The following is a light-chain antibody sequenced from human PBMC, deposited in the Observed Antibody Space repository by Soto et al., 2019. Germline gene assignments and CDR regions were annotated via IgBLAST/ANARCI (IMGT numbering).Light chain of an antibody. CDR1: QSLSSSQ. J-gene: IGKJ1*01. Sequence: EIVLTQSPGTLSLSPGERATLYCSASQSLSSSQLAWYQQKPGQAPRLLIHDASSRATGISDRFTGSGSGTDFTLTITTLEPEDFAVYYCQQYGSSPRTFGLGTKVDIK. V-gene: IGKV3-20*01. CDR3: QQYGSSPRT. CDR2: DAS.